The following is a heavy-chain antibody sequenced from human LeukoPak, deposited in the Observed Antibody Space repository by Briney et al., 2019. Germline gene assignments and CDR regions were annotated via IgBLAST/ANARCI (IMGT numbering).Heavy chain of an antibody. J-gene: IGHJ4*02. V-gene: IGHV4-59*01. CDR1: GDSISSYY. CDR3: ARAPRAYDILTGYYPAPWFDY. CDR2: IYYSGST. D-gene: IGHD3-9*01. Sequence: PSETLSLTCTVSGDSISSYYWNWIRQPPGKGLEWIGYIYYSGSTNYNPSLKSRVTISVDRPKNQFSLKLGSVTAADTAVYYCARAPRAYDILTGYYPAPWFDYWGQGTLVTVSS.